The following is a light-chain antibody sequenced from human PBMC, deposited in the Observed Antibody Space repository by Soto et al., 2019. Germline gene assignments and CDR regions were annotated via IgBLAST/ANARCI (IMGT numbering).Light chain of an antibody. Sequence: QSALTQPASVSGSPGQSITISCTGTSSDVGGYTYVSWYQHHPGKAPKLMIYEVSNRPSGVSNRFSGSKSGNTASLTISGLQAEVEGDYYCTSYTSSNTHVVFGGGTKLTVL. V-gene: IGLV2-14*01. CDR1: SSDVGGYTY. J-gene: IGLJ2*01. CDR2: EVS. CDR3: TSYTSSNTHVV.